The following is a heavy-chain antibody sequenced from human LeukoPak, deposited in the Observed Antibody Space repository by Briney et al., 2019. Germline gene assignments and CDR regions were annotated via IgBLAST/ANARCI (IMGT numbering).Heavy chain of an antibody. J-gene: IGHJ4*02. CDR2: IYYSGST. V-gene: IGHV4-59*01. D-gene: IGHD3-3*01. CDR1: GGSISSYY. CDR3: ARGGRSGFWSGLDLEFDY. Sequence: SETLSLTCTVSGGSISSYYWSWIRQPPGKGLEWIGYIYYSGSTNYNPSLKSRVTISVDTSKNQFSLKLSSVTAADTAVYYCARGGRSGFWSGLDLEFDYWGQGTLVTVSS.